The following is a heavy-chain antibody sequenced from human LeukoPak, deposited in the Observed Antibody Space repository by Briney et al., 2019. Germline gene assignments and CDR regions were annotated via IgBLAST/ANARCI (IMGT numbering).Heavy chain of an antibody. CDR1: GYTFTGYY. Sequence: ASVKVSCKASGYTFTGYYMHWVRQAPGQGLEWMGWINPNSGGTNYAQKFQGRVTMTRDTSISTAYMELSRLRSDDTAVYDCARAGLLLWFGEFTARNWFDPWGQGTLVTVSS. J-gene: IGHJ5*02. V-gene: IGHV1-2*02. CDR2: INPNSGGT. CDR3: ARAGLLLWFGEFTARNWFDP. D-gene: IGHD3-10*01.